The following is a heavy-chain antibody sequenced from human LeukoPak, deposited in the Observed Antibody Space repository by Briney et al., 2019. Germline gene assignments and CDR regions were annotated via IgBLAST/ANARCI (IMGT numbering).Heavy chain of an antibody. CDR1: GGSTTKFL. CDR2: IDTRGST. J-gene: IGHJ3*02. Sequence: SETLSLTCTVSGGSTTKFLWSRIRQSAGPELEWFGRIDTRGSTNYNPTLKLRVTMSVATSKTQFSLTLSSVTAADTAVYYCARGRYCSADICSGGDAFDIWGQGTMVSVSS. D-gene: IGHD2-15*01. CDR3: ARGRYCSADICSGGDAFDI. V-gene: IGHV4-4*07.